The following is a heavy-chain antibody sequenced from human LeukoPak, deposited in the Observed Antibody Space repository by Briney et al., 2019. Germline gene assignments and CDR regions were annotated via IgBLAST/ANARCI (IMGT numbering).Heavy chain of an antibody. Sequence: PGRSLRLSCAASGFTFSTYFMHWVRQAPGKGLEWVAVIASDGSHTFYVESVKGRFTISRDNSKNTLYLQMNSLRAEDTAVYYCARVSSSGWSDYWGQGTLVTVSS. CDR2: IASDGSHT. CDR3: ARVSSSGWSDY. V-gene: IGHV3-30-3*01. D-gene: IGHD6-19*01. J-gene: IGHJ4*02. CDR1: GFTFSTYF.